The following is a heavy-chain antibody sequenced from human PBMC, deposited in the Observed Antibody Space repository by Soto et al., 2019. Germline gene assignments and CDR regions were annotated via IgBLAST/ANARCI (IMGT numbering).Heavy chain of an antibody. CDR3: AKDYYDSSGSRYFYALAV. V-gene: IGHV3-23*01. CDR2: LSGSGVST. D-gene: IGHD3-22*01. Sequence: GKGLEWVSALSGSGVSTYYADSVMGRFTISRDNSKNTLYLQMNSLRAEDTAVYYCAKDYYDSSGSRYFYALAVWGQGTTVTVSS. J-gene: IGHJ6*02.